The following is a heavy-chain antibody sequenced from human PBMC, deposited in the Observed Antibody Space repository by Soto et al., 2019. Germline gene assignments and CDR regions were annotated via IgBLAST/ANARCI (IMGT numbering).Heavy chain of an antibody. Sequence: QVQLVESGGGLVKPGGSLRLSCAASGFTFSDYYMSWIRQAPGKGLEWVSYISSSSSYTNYADSVKGRFTISRDNAKNSLYLQMNSLRAEDTAVYYCARFVRFGSPSYWGQGTLVTVSS. CDR3: ARFVRFGSPSY. CDR1: GFTFSDYY. CDR2: ISSSSSYT. D-gene: IGHD3-10*01. J-gene: IGHJ4*02. V-gene: IGHV3-11*05.